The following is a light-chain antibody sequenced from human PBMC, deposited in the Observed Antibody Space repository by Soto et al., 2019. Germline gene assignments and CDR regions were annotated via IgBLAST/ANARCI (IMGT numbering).Light chain of an antibody. CDR2: DVS. Sequence: QSVLTQPASVSGSAGQSMTISCIGTSSDVGGYNYVSWYQHHPGKAPKLLIYDVSNRPSGVSNRFSGSKSGNTASLTISGLQAEDEADYYCSSYTSSSTQVFGTGTKLTVL. V-gene: IGLV2-14*03. CDR3: SSYTSSSTQV. CDR1: SSDVGGYNY. J-gene: IGLJ1*01.